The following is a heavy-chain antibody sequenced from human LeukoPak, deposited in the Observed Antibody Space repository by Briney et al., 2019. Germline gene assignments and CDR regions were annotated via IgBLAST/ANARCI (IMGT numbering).Heavy chain of an antibody. Sequence: PGGSLRLSCAASGFTFSNYAMSWVRQAPGKGLEWVSGISGSGGTTYYADSVKGRFTISRDPSKNTLYLQMNSLRAEDTAVYYCAKDNNNWYGSFDYWGQGTLVTVSS. CDR3: AKDNNNWYGSFDY. D-gene: IGHD1-20*01. CDR2: ISGSGGTT. J-gene: IGHJ4*02. V-gene: IGHV3-23*01. CDR1: GFTFSNYA.